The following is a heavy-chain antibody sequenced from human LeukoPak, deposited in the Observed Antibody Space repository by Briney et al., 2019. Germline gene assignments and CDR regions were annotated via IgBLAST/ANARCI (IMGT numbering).Heavy chain of an antibody. CDR3: AREGDFWSGYQRRTEFDP. D-gene: IGHD3-3*01. Sequence: ASVKVSCKASGYTFTGYYMHWVRQAPGQGLEWMGWINPNSGGTNYAQKFQGRVTMTRDTSISTAYMELSRLRSDDTAVYYCAREGDFWSGYQRRTEFDPWGQGTLVTVSS. CDR2: INPNSGGT. V-gene: IGHV1-2*02. CDR1: GYTFTGYY. J-gene: IGHJ5*02.